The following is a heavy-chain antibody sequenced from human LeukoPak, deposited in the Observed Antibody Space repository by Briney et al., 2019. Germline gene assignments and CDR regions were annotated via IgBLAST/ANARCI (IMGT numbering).Heavy chain of an antibody. CDR1: GGSISSSNW. J-gene: IGHJ5*02. V-gene: IGHV4-4*02. Sequence: SETLSLTCGVSGGSISSSNWWSWVRQPPGKGLEWIGEIYHSGSTNYNPSLKSRVTISVDKSKNQFSLKLSSVTAADTAVYYCARGDCSGGSCYSSWFDPWGQGTLVTVSS. D-gene: IGHD2-15*01. CDR2: IYHSGST. CDR3: ARGDCSGGSCYSSWFDP.